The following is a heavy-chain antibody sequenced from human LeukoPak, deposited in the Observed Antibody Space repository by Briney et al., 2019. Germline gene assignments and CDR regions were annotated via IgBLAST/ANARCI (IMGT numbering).Heavy chain of an antibody. CDR1: GFNFDDYA. J-gene: IGHJ4*02. CDR3: AKDIYNYYDSSGYGY. Sequence: PGRSLRLSCAASGFNFDDYAMHWVRQPPGKGLEWVSGISWNSGRTGYADSVKGRFTISRDNAKNSLYLQMNSLRAEDTALYYCAKDIYNYYDSSGYGYWGQGTLVTVSS. V-gene: IGHV3-9*01. D-gene: IGHD3-22*01. CDR2: ISWNSGRT.